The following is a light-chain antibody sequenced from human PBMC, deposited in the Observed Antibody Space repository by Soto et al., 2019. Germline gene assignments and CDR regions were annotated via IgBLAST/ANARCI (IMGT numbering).Light chain of an antibody. CDR3: SSYTSSSPYV. CDR1: TSDVGGYEY. J-gene: IGLJ1*01. Sequence: QSALTQPASVSGSPGQSITISCTGTTSDVGGYEYVSWYQQHPGKAPKLMIYEVTTRPSGVSNRFSGSMSGTTASLTISGLQAEDEADYYCSSYTSSSPYVFGSGTKLTVL. CDR2: EVT. V-gene: IGLV2-14*01.